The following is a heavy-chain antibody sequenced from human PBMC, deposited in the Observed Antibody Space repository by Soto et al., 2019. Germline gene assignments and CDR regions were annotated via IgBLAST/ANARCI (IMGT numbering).Heavy chain of an antibody. CDR3: ARDRDNCSGGSCYSDYFDY. V-gene: IGHV4-30-4*01. J-gene: IGHJ4*02. CDR1: GGSISSGDYY. D-gene: IGHD2-15*01. CDR2: IYYSGST. Sequence: SETLSLTCTVSGGSISSGDYYWSWIRQPPGKGLEWIGYIYYSGSTYYNPSLKSRVTISVDTSKNQFSLKLRSVTAADTAVYYCARDRDNCSGGSCYSDYFDYWGQGTLVTVSS.